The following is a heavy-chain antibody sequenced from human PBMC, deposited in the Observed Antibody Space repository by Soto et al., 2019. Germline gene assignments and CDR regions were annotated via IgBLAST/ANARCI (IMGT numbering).Heavy chain of an antibody. CDR3: TREQSDDNYFDP. CDR1: GAALSSGGYF. V-gene: IGHV4-61*08. CDR2: IYYSGGT. D-gene: IGHD6-19*01. J-gene: IGHJ5*02. Sequence: SETLSPTCTVSGAALSSGGYFYTWVRQPPGKGLEWLGYIYYSGGTNYNPSLKSRVTISLDKSKSQFSLGLISVTAADTAVYYCTREQSDDNYFDPWGQGTLVTVSS.